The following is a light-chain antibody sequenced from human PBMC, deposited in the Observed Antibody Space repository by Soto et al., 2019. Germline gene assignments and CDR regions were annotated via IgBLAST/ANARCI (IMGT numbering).Light chain of an antibody. CDR2: DAS. V-gene: IGKV3-11*01. J-gene: IGKJ1*01. CDR3: QQRSNWPSTWT. Sequence: EVVLTQSPATLSLSPGERATLSCRASQSVGSYLAWYQHKPDQPPRLLIYDASNRATGIPARFSGSGSGTDFTLTISSLEPEDFAVYYCQQRSNWPSTWTFGEGPKVEIK. CDR1: QSVGSY.